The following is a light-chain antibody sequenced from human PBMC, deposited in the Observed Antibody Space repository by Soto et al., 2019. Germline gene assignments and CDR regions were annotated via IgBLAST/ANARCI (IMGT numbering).Light chain of an antibody. CDR2: DVT. J-gene: IGLJ1*01. Sequence: QSALTQPPSVSGSPGQSVAISCTGTSSDVGGYNYVSWYQQHPGKAPRLMIYDVTKRPSGVPDRFSGSKSGNTASLTVSGLQAEDEADYYCTSYAGSESDVYRSGTKVTVL. V-gene: IGLV2-8*01. CDR1: SSDVGGYNY. CDR3: TSYAGSESDV.